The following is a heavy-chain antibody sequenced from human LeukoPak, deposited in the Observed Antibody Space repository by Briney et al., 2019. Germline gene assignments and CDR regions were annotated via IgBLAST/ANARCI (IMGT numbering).Heavy chain of an antibody. V-gene: IGHV3-23*01. CDR3: AKGSYYDSSGSFYFDY. Sequence: GGSLRLSCAASGLVFNIYWMTWVRQAPGKGLEWVSGISGSGDNTYYADSVKGRFTISRDNSKNTLYVQVNSLGTEDTAAYYCAKGSYYDSSGSFYFDYWGQGTLVTVSS. CDR2: ISGSGDNT. CDR1: GLVFNIYW. D-gene: IGHD3-22*01. J-gene: IGHJ4*02.